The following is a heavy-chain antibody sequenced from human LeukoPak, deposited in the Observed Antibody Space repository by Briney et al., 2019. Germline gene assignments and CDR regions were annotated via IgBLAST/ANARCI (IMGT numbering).Heavy chain of an antibody. CDR1: GFTFSSYA. D-gene: IGHD3-22*01. V-gene: IGHV3-23*01. J-gene: IGHJ4*02. CDR2: ISGSGDNT. CDR3: AKGSYYDSSGSFYFDY. Sequence: GGSLGLSCAASGFTFSSYAMSWVRQAPGKGLEWVSGISGSGDNTYYAGSVKGRFTISRDNSKNTLYVQVNSLGTEDTAAYYCAKGSYYDSSGSFYFDYWGQGTLVTVSS.